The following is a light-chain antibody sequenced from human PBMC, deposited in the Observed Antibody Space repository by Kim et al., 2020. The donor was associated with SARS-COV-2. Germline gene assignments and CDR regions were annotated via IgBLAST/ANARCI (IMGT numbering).Light chain of an antibody. CDR2: RSN. J-gene: IGLJ3*02. Sequence: RPTATLTCSGNSNNVGNQAEAWLRQYQGHHPKRLSYRSNKRPSGSSERLSAYRSGSSASLTITGLQPEDEGDYYCSAWDTRLNGWVFGGGTQLTVL. V-gene: IGLV10-54*01. CDR1: SNNVGNQA. CDR3: SAWDTRLNGWV.